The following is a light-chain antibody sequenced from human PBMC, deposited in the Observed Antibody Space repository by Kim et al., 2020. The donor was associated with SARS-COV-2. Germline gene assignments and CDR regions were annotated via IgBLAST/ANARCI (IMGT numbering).Light chain of an antibody. CDR1: RGGIDRNY. CDR2: NDT. J-gene: IGLJ2*01. CDR3: QSYDDSSSL. V-gene: IGLV6-57*01. Sequence: GKTITISCPRSRGGIDRNYVQWYQQRPGSSPTLLIYNDTQRPSGVPDRFSGSIDSSSNSASLTISGLKPEDEADYYCQSYDDSSSLFGGGTQLTVL.